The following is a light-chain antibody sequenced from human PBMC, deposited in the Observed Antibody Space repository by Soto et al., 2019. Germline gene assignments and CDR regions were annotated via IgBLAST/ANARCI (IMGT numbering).Light chain of an antibody. V-gene: IGLV7-43*01. Sequence: QTVVTQEPSLTVSPGGTVTLTCASSAGTVTNAFYPSWFQQKPGQAPRALIYTTNNKHSWTPARFSGSLLGGKAALTLSGVQPEDEAEYFCLLYYGGAQLVFGGGTKVTVL. J-gene: IGLJ3*02. CDR2: TTN. CDR1: AGTVTNAFY. CDR3: LLYYGGAQLV.